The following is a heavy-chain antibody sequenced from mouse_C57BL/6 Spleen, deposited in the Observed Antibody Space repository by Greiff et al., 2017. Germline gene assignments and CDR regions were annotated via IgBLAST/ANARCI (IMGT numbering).Heavy chain of an antibody. J-gene: IGHJ4*01. V-gene: IGHV1-26*01. D-gene: IGHD2-12*01. Sequence: VQLQPSGPELVKPGASVKISFKASCYAFTDYYMNWVKQIHGKGLEWIGDIYPNNGGTSYNQKFKGKATLTVDKSSSTAYMALRSLTSEDSAVYYCARVLYRGAMDYWGQGTSVTVSS. CDR1: CYAFTDYY. CDR3: ARVLYRGAMDY. CDR2: IYPNNGGT.